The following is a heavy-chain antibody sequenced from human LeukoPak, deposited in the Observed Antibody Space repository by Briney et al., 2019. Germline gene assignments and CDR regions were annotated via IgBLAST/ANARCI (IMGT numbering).Heavy chain of an antibody. V-gene: IGHV3-48*01. J-gene: IGHJ6*03. CDR3: ARDSGYSGSPDYYYYYMDV. Sequence: PGGSLRLSCAASGFTFSSYSMNWVRQAPGKGLEWVSYISSSSSTIYYADSVKGRFTISRDNAKNSRYLQMNSLRAEDTAVYYCARDSGYSGSPDYYYYYMDVWGKGTTVTVSS. D-gene: IGHD1-26*01. CDR1: GFTFSSYS. CDR2: ISSSSSTI.